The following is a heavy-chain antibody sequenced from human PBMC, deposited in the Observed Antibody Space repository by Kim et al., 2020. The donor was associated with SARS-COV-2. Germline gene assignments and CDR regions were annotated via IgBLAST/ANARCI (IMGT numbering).Heavy chain of an antibody. CDR1: GFSFSSSW. V-gene: IGHV3-7*04. Sequence: GGSLRFSCAASGFSFSSSWMSWVCQAPGKGLEWVATIKGDGSDEFYVDSVKGRFTISRDTAKNSLYLQMISLGAEDTAMYYCAKDVLEIWGQGTMITVSP. CDR2: IKGDGSDE. CDR3: AKDVLEI. J-gene: IGHJ3*02.